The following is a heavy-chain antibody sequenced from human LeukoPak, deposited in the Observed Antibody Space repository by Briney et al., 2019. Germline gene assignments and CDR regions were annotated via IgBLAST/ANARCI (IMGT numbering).Heavy chain of an antibody. D-gene: IGHD2-2*01. J-gene: IGHJ6*03. Sequence: PGGSLRLSCAASGFTFSSYSMNWVRQAPGKGLEWVSSISFSSSYIYYADSVKGRFSISRDNAKNSLYLQMNSLRAEDTAVYYCARYCSSTSCSEDFYYMDVWGKGTTVTVSS. CDR1: GFTFSSYS. CDR2: ISFSSSYI. V-gene: IGHV3-21*01. CDR3: ARYCSSTSCSEDFYYMDV.